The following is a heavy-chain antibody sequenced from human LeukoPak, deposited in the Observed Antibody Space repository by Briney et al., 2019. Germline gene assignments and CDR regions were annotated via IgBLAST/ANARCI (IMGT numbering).Heavy chain of an antibody. CDR3: ARIGGIPLGSFDI. D-gene: IGHD2-2*02. Sequence: SETLSLTCTVSGGSINSSSYYWGWIRQPPGKGLEWIGYIYYSGSTNYNPSLKSRVTISMDTSKNQFSLKLSSVTAADTAVYYCARIGGIPLGSFDIWGQGTVVTVSS. V-gene: IGHV4-61*05. CDR1: GGSINSSSYY. J-gene: IGHJ3*02. CDR2: IYYSGST.